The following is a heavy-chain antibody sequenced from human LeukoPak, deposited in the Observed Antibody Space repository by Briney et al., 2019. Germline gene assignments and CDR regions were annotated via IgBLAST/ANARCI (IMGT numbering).Heavy chain of an antibody. Sequence: GGSLRLSCAASGFTFSSYAMSWVRQGPGKGLEWVSALSGGGGSTYYADSVRGRFTISRDNSKNTLYLQMNSLRAEDTAIYYCAKEGGHDSYYYMDVWGKRTTVTVCS. CDR2: LSGGGGST. CDR3: AKEGGHDSYYYMDV. J-gene: IGHJ6*03. CDR1: GFTFSSYA. V-gene: IGHV3-23*01. D-gene: IGHD5-12*01.